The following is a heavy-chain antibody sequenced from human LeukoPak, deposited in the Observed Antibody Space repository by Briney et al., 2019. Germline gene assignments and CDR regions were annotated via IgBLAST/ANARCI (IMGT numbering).Heavy chain of an antibody. Sequence: PGGSLRLSRVASGFTFSSYAMHWVRQAPGKGLEWVAVISFDGSNKYYADSVKGRFTISRGNSKNTLYLQVSAEDTAIYYCARGYASTSQLDPWGQGTLVTVSS. J-gene: IGHJ5*02. V-gene: IGHV3-30*03. CDR3: ARGYASTSQLDP. D-gene: IGHD6-13*01. CDR2: ISFDGSNK. CDR1: GFTFSSYA.